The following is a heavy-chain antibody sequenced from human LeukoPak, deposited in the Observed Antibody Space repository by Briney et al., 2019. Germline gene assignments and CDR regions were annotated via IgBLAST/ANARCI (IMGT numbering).Heavy chain of an antibody. D-gene: IGHD1-26*01. CDR1: GFTVSSNY. J-gene: IGHJ4*02. V-gene: IGHV3-20*04. Sequence: GGSLRLSCAASGFTVSSNYMSWVRQAPGKGLEWVSGINWKGGITRYADSVNGRFSISRDNGKNSLYLQMNSLRDEDTALYYCARNSGSYDFDYWGQGTLVTVSS. CDR2: INWKGGIT. CDR3: ARNSGSYDFDY.